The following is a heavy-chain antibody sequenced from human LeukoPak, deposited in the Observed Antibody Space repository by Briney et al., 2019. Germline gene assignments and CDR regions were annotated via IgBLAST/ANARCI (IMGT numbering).Heavy chain of an antibody. D-gene: IGHD4-11*01. CDR3: ASQGWTTLYYFDY. Sequence: GGSLRLSCAVSGFTFSTYAMSWVRQAPARGLEWVSAISGSGDNTYYADPVKERFTISRDNSKDTLYLQMNSLRAEDTALYYCASQGWTTLYYFDYWGQGTLVTVSS. J-gene: IGHJ4*02. CDR1: GFTFSTYA. V-gene: IGHV3-23*01. CDR2: ISGSGDNT.